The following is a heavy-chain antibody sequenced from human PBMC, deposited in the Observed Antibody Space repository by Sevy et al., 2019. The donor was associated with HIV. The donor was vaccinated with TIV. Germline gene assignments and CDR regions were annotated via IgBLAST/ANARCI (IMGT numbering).Heavy chain of an antibody. CDR3: ARHKALLSYDAPVVSYFDY. Sequence: SQTLSLTCTVSGGSISSYYWSWIRQPPGKGLEWIGYIYYSGSTNYNPSLKSRVTISVDTFKNQFSLKRSSVTAADTAVYYCARHKALLSYDAPVVSYFDYWGQGTLVTVSS. D-gene: IGHD3-3*01. CDR1: GGSISSYY. V-gene: IGHV4-59*08. CDR2: IYYSGST. J-gene: IGHJ4*02.